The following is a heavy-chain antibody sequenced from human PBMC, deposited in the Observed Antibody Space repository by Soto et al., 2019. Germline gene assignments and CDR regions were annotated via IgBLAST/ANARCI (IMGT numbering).Heavy chain of an antibody. CDR2: ISGSGGST. CDR3: AKKGLYCSGGSCYSVFDY. Sequence: EVQLLESGGGLVQPGGSLRLSCAASGFTFSSYAMSWVRQAPGKGLEWVSAISGSGGSTYYADSVKGRFTISRDNSKNTLYLQMNRLGAEDTAVYYCAKKGLYCSGGSCYSVFDYWGQGTLVTVSS. J-gene: IGHJ4*02. CDR1: GFTFSSYA. V-gene: IGHV3-23*01. D-gene: IGHD2-15*01.